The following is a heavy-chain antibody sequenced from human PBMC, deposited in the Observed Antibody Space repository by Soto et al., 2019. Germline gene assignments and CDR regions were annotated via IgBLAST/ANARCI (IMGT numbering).Heavy chain of an antibody. D-gene: IGHD5-18*01. V-gene: IGHV4-31*03. J-gene: IGHJ6*02. CDR3: ARKVGYPVLAMDV. Sequence: SETLSLTCTVSGGSISSGGYYWSWIRQHPGKGLEWIGYIYYSGSTYYNPSLKSRVTLSVDTSKNQFSLKLSSVTAADTAVYFCARKVGYPVLAMDVWGQGTTVTVSS. CDR2: IYYSGST. CDR1: GGSISSGGYY.